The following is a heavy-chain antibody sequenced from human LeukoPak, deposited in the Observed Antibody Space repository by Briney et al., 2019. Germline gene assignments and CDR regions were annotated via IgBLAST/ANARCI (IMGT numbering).Heavy chain of an antibody. CDR2: ISGSGVTT. CDR3: AKVPYSSSWRDY. Sequence: GGSLRLSCAASGLIFSSYAMSWVRQAPGKGLEWVSAISGSGVTTYYADSVKGRFTISRDNSKNTLYLQMNSLRAEDTAVYYCAKVPYSSSWRDYWGQGTLVTVSS. V-gene: IGHV3-23*01. J-gene: IGHJ4*02. CDR1: GLIFSSYA. D-gene: IGHD6-13*01.